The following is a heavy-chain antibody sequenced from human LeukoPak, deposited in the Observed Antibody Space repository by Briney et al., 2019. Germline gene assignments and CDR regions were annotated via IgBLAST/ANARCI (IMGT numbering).Heavy chain of an antibody. CDR1: AGSISSDRFY. J-gene: IGHJ4*02. Sequence: PSQTQSPTCTVSAGSISSDRFYWTWLRQPAGKGLEWIGRIKSSNTNYNPSLKSRVSISLDTSTNQFSLKISSLTAADTAVYYCARVPDWTYVPDYWGQGTLVTVSS. V-gene: IGHV4-61*02. D-gene: IGHD3-16*01. CDR2: IKSSNT. CDR3: ARVPDWTYVPDY.